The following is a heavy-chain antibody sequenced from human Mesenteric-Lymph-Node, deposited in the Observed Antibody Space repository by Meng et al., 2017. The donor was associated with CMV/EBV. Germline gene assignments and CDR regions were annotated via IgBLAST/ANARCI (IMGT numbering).Heavy chain of an antibody. J-gene: IGHJ3*02. V-gene: IGHV4-39*07. Sequence: SETLSLTCTVSGGSISSSSYYWGWIRQPPGKGLEWIGSIYYSGSTYYNPSLKSRVTISVDTSKNQFSLKLSSVTAADTAVYYCARVSMYCSSTSCYTSFAFDIWGQGTMVIVSS. CDR2: IYYSGST. CDR1: GGSISSSSYY. D-gene: IGHD2-2*02. CDR3: ARVSMYCSSTSCYTSFAFDI.